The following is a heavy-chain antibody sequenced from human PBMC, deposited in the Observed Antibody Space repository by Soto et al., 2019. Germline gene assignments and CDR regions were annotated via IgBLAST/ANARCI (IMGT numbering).Heavy chain of an antibody. J-gene: IGHJ2*01. Sequence: EVQLVESGGGLVQPGGSLRLSCAASGFTFSKYWVSWVRQAPGMGLEWLADIKQDGSTKYFLDSVKGRFTSSRDNAENSLSLQMNSLRAEDTAVYYCARDSDDYGDYGWYFDLWGRGTLVTISS. CDR1: GFTFSKYW. D-gene: IGHD4-17*01. CDR2: IKQDGSTK. V-gene: IGHV3-7*01. CDR3: ARDSDDYGDYGWYFDL.